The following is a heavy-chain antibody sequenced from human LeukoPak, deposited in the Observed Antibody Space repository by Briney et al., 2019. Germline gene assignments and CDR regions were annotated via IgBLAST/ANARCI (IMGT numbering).Heavy chain of an antibody. CDR2: INHSGST. Sequence: SETLSLTCAVYGGSFSGYYWSWIRQPPGKGLEWIGEINHSGSTNYNPSLKSRVTISVDTSKNQFSLKLSSVTAADTAVYYCARARYYYGSGSYSYYFDYWGQGNLVTVSS. V-gene: IGHV4-34*01. D-gene: IGHD3-10*01. CDR1: GGSFSGYY. CDR3: ARARYYYGSGSYSYYFDY. J-gene: IGHJ4*02.